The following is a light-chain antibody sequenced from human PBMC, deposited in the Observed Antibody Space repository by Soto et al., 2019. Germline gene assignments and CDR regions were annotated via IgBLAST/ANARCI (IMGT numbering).Light chain of an antibody. CDR2: AAS. CDR3: QQSYSITWT. Sequence: DIQMTQSPSSLSASVGDRVTITCRASQSISSYLNWYQQKPGKAPKVLIYAASSLQSGIPSRFSGSGSGTDFTLTISSLQPEDFATYDCQQSYSITWTFGQGTKVEIK. J-gene: IGKJ1*01. V-gene: IGKV1-39*01. CDR1: QSISSY.